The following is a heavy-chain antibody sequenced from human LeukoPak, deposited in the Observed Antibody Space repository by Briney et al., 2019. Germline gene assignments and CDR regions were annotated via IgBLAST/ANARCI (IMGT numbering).Heavy chain of an antibody. CDR2: ISSDGSHK. CDR1: GFTFSSHA. V-gene: IGHV3-30-3*01. J-gene: IGHJ4*02. Sequence: GGSLRLSCAASGFTFSSHAMPWVRQAPGKGLEWVAVISSDGSHKYYADSVKGRFTISRDSSNTLYLQMNSLRTEDTAVYYCAGQYDTSGYPGPDWGQGTLVTVSS. CDR3: AGQYDTSGYPGPD. D-gene: IGHD3-22*01.